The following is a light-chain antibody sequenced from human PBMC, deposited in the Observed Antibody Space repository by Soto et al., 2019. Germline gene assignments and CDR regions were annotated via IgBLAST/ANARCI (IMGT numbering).Light chain of an antibody. V-gene: IGLV2-14*01. J-gene: IGLJ3*02. CDR1: SSDIGGHNF. Sequence: QSALTQPASVSGSPGQSITLYCSGTSSDIGGHNFVSWYQQHPGKAPKVLIYEVSNRPSGVSNRFSGSKSGNTASLSISGLQAEDEAVYYCSSYSSGDPWVFGGGTKLTVL. CDR2: EVS. CDR3: SSYSSGDPWV.